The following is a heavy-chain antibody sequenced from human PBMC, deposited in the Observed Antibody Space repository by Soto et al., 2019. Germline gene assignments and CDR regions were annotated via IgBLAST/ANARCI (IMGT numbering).Heavy chain of an antibody. D-gene: IGHD3-3*01. CDR2: MNPNNGNA. CDR1: GYTFTNYD. Sequence: RASVKVSCKASGYTFTNYDINWVRQVTGQGLEWMGWMNPNNGNAGYAQKFQGRVTMTRSTSIGTAYMELSSLRSEDTAVYYCATRGQIFGVVNGVDVWGQGTTVTVSS. J-gene: IGHJ6*02. V-gene: IGHV1-8*01. CDR3: ATRGQIFGVVNGVDV.